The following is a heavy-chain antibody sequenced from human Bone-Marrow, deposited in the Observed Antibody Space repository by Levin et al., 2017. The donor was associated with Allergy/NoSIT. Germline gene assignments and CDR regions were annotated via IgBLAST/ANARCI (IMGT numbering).Heavy chain of an antibody. CDR1: GFTFSTYW. V-gene: IGHV3-74*01. CDR2: INSDGSSA. D-gene: IGHD3-16*01. CDR3: VRDSSPHYYYYYMDV. J-gene: IGHJ6*03. Sequence: GASVKVSCAASGFTFSTYWMHWVRQAPGKGLMWVARINSDGSSASYADSVRDRFTFSRHNARNTLYLQMNSLRVEDTAVYYCVRDSSPHYYYYYMDVWGKGTTVTVSS.